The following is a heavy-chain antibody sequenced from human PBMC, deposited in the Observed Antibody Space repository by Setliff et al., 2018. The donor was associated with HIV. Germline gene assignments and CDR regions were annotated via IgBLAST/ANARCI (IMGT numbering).Heavy chain of an antibody. J-gene: IGHJ4*02. V-gene: IGHV1-69*13. CDR1: GGTFGTYV. Sequence: ASVKVSCKTSGGTFGTYVISWVRQAPGQGLEWMGGIITIFGTPNYAQKFQDRVTITADESTTTVYMELSSLTSEDTAVYYCARAYYDSVWGSHRYRFYYFDYWGQGSLVTSPQ. CDR3: ARAYYDSVWGSHRYRFYYFDY. D-gene: IGHD3-16*02. CDR2: IITIFGTP.